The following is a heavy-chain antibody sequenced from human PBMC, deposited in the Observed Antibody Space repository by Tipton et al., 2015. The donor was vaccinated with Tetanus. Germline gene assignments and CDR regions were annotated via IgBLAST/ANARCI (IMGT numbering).Heavy chain of an antibody. V-gene: IGHV1-8*01. Sequence: QLVQSGPEVKKPGASVKVSCKASGYTFTSYDINWVRQATGQGLEWMGWMNPNSGNTGYAQKFQGRVTMTRNTSISTAYMELSSLRSEDTAVYYCARGLELRPFFYYYYGMDVWGQGTPVTVSS. CDR3: ARGLELRPFFYYYYGMDV. J-gene: IGHJ6*02. D-gene: IGHD1-26*01. CDR2: MNPNSGNT. CDR1: GYTFTSYD.